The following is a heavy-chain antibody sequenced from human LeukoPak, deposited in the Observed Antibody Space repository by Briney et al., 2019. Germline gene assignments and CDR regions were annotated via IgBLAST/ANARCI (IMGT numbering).Heavy chain of an antibody. J-gene: IGHJ4*02. CDR1: GFTFSSYE. D-gene: IGHD5-18*01. V-gene: IGHV3-48*03. CDR2: ISSSGSTI. Sequence: LGGSLRLSCAASGFTFSSYEMNWVRQAPGKGLEWVSYISSSGSTIYYTDSVKGRFTISRDNAKNSLYLQMNSLRAEDTAVYYCARLYSYGSYFDYWGQGTLVTVSS. CDR3: ARLYSYGSYFDY.